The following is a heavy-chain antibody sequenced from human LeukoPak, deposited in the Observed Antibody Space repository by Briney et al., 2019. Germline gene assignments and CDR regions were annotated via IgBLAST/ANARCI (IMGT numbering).Heavy chain of an antibody. V-gene: IGHV3-15*01. CDR1: GFTFSNAW. Sequence: PGGSLRLSCAASGFTFSNAWMSWVRQAPGKGLEWVGRIKSKTDGGTTDYAAPVKGRFTISRDDSKNTLYLQMNSLKTEDTAVYYCTTDRRWELWPSAFDIWGQGTMVTVSS. CDR3: TTDRRWELWPSAFDI. D-gene: IGHD1-26*01. CDR2: IKSKTDGGTT. J-gene: IGHJ3*02.